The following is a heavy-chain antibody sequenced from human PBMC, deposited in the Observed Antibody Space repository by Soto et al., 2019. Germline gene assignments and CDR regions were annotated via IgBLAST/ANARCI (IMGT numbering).Heavy chain of an antibody. Sequence: GGSLRLSCAASGFTFSSSAMSWVRQAPGKGLEWVSAISGSGGSTYYADTVKGRFTVSRDNSKNTLYLQMNSLRAEDTAVYCCARSGYYYPLDFDHWGQGNLVTVSS. V-gene: IGHV3-23*01. CDR1: GFTFSSSA. J-gene: IGHJ4*02. D-gene: IGHD3-22*01. CDR2: ISGSGGST. CDR3: ARSGYYYPLDFDH.